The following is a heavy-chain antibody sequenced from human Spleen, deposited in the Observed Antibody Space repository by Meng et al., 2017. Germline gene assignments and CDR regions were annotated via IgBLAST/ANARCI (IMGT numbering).Heavy chain of an antibody. J-gene: IGHJ4*02. V-gene: IGHV4-34*01. CDR3: ARGPTTMAHDFDY. CDR2: INHSGST. Sequence: QLQLQQRGAGLLKPSETRSLTCLVSCGSFSDYYWSWIRQPPGKGLEWIGEINHSGSTNYNPSLESRATISVDTSQNNLSLKLSSVTAADSAVYYCARGPTTMAHDFDYWGQGTLVTVSS. D-gene: IGHD4-11*01. CDR1: CGSFSDYY.